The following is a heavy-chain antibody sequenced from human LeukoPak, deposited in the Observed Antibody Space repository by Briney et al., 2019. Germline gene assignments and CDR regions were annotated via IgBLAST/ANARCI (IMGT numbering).Heavy chain of an antibody. Sequence: PGGSLRLSRAASGFSLFTYGIHWVRQAPGKGLEWVAVISHDETEKRYGDSVKGRFIVYRDTSKNTVYLQMDSLRPEDTALYYCAKDEGIRCGGDCPFDLWGQGTLVTVSS. CDR2: ISHDETEK. V-gene: IGHV3-30*18. J-gene: IGHJ4*02. D-gene: IGHD2-21*02. CDR1: GFSLFTYG. CDR3: AKDEGIRCGGDCPFDL.